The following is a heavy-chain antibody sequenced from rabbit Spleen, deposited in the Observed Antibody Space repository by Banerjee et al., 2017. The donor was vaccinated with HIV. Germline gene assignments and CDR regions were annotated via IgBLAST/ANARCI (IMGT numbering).Heavy chain of an antibody. CDR1: EIDLSRHYY. D-gene: IGHD8-1*01. CDR3: ARDAGTSFSTYGMDL. J-gene: IGHJ6*01. CDR2: IHVDGSDTT. Sequence: QSLEESGGGLVKPGGTLTLTCTASEIDLSRHYYMCWVRQAPGKGLEWIACIHVDGSDTTWYANWVNGRFTISKISSTAVTLQMTSLTVADTATYFCARDAGTSFSTYGMDLWGPGTLVTVS. V-gene: IGHV1S40*01.